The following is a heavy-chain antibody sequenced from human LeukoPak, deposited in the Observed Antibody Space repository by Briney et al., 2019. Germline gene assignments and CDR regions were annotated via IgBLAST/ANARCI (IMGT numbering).Heavy chain of an antibody. J-gene: IGHJ2*01. D-gene: IGHD6-19*01. CDR3: ARRNSGWYPHWYFDL. V-gene: IGHV3-30*02. CDR1: GFTFRSYG. CDR2: IRYDGSNK. Sequence: GGSLRLSCAASGFTFRSYGMHWVRQAPGKGLEWVAFIRYDGSNKYYADSVKGRFTISRDNSKNTLYLQMNSLRAEDTAVYYCARRNSGWYPHWYFDLWGRGTLVTVSS.